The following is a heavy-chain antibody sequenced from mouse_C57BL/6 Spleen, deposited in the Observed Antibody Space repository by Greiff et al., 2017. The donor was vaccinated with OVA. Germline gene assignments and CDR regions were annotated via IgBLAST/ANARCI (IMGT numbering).Heavy chain of an antibody. V-gene: IGHV3-6*01. D-gene: IGHD1-1*01. CDR2: ISYDGSN. Sequence: EVKLVESGPGLVKPSQSLSLTCSVTGYSITSGYYWNWIRQFPGNKLEWMGYISYDGSNNYNPSLKNRISITRDTSKNQFFLKLNSVTTEDTATYYCASNYGFFAYWGQGTLVTVSA. CDR3: ASNYGFFAY. J-gene: IGHJ3*01. CDR1: GYSITSGYY.